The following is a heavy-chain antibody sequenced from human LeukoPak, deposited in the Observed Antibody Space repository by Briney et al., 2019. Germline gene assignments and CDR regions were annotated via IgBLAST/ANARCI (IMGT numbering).Heavy chain of an antibody. V-gene: IGHV3-30*18. J-gene: IGHJ6*04. Sequence: GGSLRLSCAASGFTFSSYAMSWVRQAPGKGLEWVAVISYDGSNKYYADSVKGRFTISRDNSKNTLYLQMNSLRAEDTAVYYCAKDQRGPAAMLYYYYYGMDVWGKGTTVTVSS. CDR1: GFTFSSYA. D-gene: IGHD2-2*01. CDR3: AKDQRGPAAMLYYYYYGMDV. CDR2: ISYDGSNK.